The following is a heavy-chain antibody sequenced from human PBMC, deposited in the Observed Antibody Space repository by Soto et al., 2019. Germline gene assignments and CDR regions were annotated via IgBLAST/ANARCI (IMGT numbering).Heavy chain of an antibody. J-gene: IGHJ4*02. CDR3: AKDTRGGNYYGSGSYSDY. CDR1: GFTFSSYA. Sequence: GGSLRLSCAASGFTFSSYAMSWVRQAPGKGLECVSAISGSGGSTYYADSVKGRFTISRDNSKNTLYPQMNSLRAEDTAVYYCAKDTRGGNYYGSGSYSDYWGQGTLVTVSS. D-gene: IGHD3-10*01. V-gene: IGHV3-23*01. CDR2: ISGSGGST.